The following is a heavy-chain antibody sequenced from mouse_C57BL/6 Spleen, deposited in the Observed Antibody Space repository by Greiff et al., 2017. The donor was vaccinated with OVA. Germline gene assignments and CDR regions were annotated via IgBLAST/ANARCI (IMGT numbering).Heavy chain of an antibody. J-gene: IGHJ1*03. V-gene: IGHV1-78*01. CDR3: AREGGPEGYVDV. Sequence: VMLVESDAELVNPGASVKISCKVSGYTFPDHTLHWMKQRPEQGLAWIGYIYPRDGSPTYNEKFKGKATLTADKSSSTAYMQLNSLTSEDAAVYFGAREGGPEGYVDVWGTGTTVTVAA. CDR2: IYPRDGSP. CDR1: GYTFPDHT. D-gene: IGHD1-1*02.